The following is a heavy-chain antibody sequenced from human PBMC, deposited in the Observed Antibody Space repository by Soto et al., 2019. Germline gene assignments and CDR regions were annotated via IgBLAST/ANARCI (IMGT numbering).Heavy chain of an antibody. Sequence: GGSLRLSCTASGFTFGSYTMNWVRQAPGKGLEWVSYISSSSSTIYYADSVKGRFTISRDNAKNSLYLQMNTLRAEDTAVYYCARGVGSGSDYWGQGTLVTVSS. D-gene: IGHD3-3*01. J-gene: IGHJ4*02. CDR1: GFTFGSYT. CDR2: ISSSSSTI. CDR3: ARGVGSGSDY. V-gene: IGHV3-48*01.